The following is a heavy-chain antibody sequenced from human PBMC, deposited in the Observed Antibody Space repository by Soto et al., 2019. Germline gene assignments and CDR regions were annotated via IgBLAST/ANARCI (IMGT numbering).Heavy chain of an antibody. V-gene: IGHV5-51*01. D-gene: IGHD6-6*01. Sequence: PGESLKISCKGSGYSFTSYWIGWVRQMPGKGLEWMGIIYPGDSDTRYSPSFQGQVTISADKSISTAYLQWSSLKASDTAMYYCAGSSIAARASYYYYGMDVWGQGTTVTVSS. CDR2: IYPGDSDT. J-gene: IGHJ6*02. CDR1: GYSFTSYW. CDR3: AGSSIAARASYYYYGMDV.